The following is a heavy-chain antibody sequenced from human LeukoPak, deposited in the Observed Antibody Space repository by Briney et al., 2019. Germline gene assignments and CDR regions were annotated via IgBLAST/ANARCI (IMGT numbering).Heavy chain of an antibody. V-gene: IGHV3-23*01. Sequence: GGSLTLSCAASGFTFSSYAMSWVRQAPGKGLEWVSAISGSGGSTYYADSVKGRFTISRDNSKNTLYLQMNSLRAEDTAVYYCAKDPVRFLEWLYYFDYWGQGTLVTVSS. CDR3: AKDPVRFLEWLYYFDY. J-gene: IGHJ4*02. D-gene: IGHD3-3*01. CDR1: GFTFSSYA. CDR2: ISGSGGST.